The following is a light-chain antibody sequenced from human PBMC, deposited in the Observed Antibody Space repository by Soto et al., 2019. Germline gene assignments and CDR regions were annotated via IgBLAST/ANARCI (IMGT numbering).Light chain of an antibody. CDR1: QSISYR. CDR2: DAS. V-gene: IGKV1-5*01. J-gene: IGKJ1*01. Sequence: DIQMTQSPSTLSASVGDRVTFTCRASQSISYRLAWYQQKPGKAPILLISDASSLEDGVPSRFSGSGSGTEFSLTIGSLQLDDFATYFCQQYNSYPWTFGQGTKVDIK. CDR3: QQYNSYPWT.